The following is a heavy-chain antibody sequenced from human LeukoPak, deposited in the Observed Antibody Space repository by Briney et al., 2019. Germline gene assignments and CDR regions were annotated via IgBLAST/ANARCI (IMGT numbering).Heavy chain of an antibody. CDR2: ISSGGGNT. CDR3: AKEDTFRGLSDD. V-gene: IGHV3-23*01. D-gene: IGHD3-10*01. J-gene: IGHJ4*02. CDR1: GFTFSSYV. Sequence: GGSLRLSCAASGFTFSSYVMSWVRQAPGKVLEWVSGISSGGGNTYYGDSVKGRFTISRDNSKNTLYLQMNSLRVEDTAVYYCAKEDTFRGLSDDWGQGTLVTVSS.